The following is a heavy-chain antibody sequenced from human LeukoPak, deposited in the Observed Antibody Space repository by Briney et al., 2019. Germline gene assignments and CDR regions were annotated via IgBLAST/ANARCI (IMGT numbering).Heavy chain of an antibody. D-gene: IGHD3-10*01. CDR3: ARGGRLLWLGELNGDY. CDR2: INPNSGGT. V-gene: IGHV1-2*02. Sequence: ASVKVSCKASGYTFTGYYMHWVRQAPGQGLEWMGWINPNSGGTNYAQKFQGRVTVTRDTSISTAYMELSRLRSDDTAVYYCARGGRLLWLGELNGDYWGQGTLVTVSS. J-gene: IGHJ4*02. CDR1: GYTFTGYY.